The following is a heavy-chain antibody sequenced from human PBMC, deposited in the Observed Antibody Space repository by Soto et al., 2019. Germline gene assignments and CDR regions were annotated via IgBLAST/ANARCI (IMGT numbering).Heavy chain of an antibody. Sequence: ASVKVSCKASGYTFASYYMHWVRQAPGQGLEWMGIINPSGGSTSYAQKFQGRVTMTRDTSTSTVYMELSSLRSEDTAVYYCARDLIRHDYGDYGGSDAFDIWGQGTMVTVSS. CDR2: INPSGGST. J-gene: IGHJ3*02. CDR1: GYTFASYY. CDR3: ARDLIRHDYGDYGGSDAFDI. D-gene: IGHD4-17*01. V-gene: IGHV1-46*03.